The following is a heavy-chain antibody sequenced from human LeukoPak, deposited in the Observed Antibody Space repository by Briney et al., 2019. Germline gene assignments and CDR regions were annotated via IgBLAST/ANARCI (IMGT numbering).Heavy chain of an antibody. CDR1: GFTFSSYG. Sequence: TGGSLRLSCAASGFTFSSYGMHWVRQAPGKGLERVAVIWYDGSNKYYADSVKGRFTISRDNSKNTPYLQMNSLRAEDTAVYYCAKSDMYSSSWYGSNWFDPWGQGTLVTVSS. J-gene: IGHJ5*02. V-gene: IGHV3-33*06. CDR3: AKSDMYSSSWYGSNWFDP. CDR2: IWYDGSNK. D-gene: IGHD6-13*01.